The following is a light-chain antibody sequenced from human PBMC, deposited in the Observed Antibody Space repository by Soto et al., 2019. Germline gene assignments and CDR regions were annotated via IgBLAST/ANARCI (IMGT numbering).Light chain of an antibody. CDR1: QSVLYSTHNKNY. V-gene: IGKV4-1*01. CDR3: QQYYITPLT. Sequence: DIVMTQSPDSLAVSLGERATINCKSSQSVLYSTHNKNYLAWYQQKPGQPPKLLIYWAATRESGVPDRFSGSGSGTDFTLTISSLQAEDLAVYYCQQYYITPLTFGGGTKVEIK. J-gene: IGKJ4*01. CDR2: WAA.